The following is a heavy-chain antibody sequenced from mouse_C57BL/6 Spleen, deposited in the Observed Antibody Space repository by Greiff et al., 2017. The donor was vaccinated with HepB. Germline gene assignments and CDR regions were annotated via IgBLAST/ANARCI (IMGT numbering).Heavy chain of an antibody. CDR2: IYPRSGNT. CDR3: ARGGPTMVPLYAMDY. J-gene: IGHJ4*01. V-gene: IGHV1-81*01. CDR1: GYTFTSYG. Sequence: VKVVESGAELARPGASVKLSCKASGYTFTSYGISWVKQRTGQGLEWIGEIYPRSGNTYYNEKFKGKATLTADKSSSTAYMELRSLTSEDSAVYFCARGGPTMVPLYAMDYWGQGTSVTVSS. D-gene: IGHD2-10*01.